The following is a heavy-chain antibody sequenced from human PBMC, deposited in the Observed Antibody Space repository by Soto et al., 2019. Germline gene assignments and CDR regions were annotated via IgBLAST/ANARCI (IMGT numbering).Heavy chain of an antibody. V-gene: IGHV5-51*03. Sequence: EVQLVQSGAEVKKPGESLTISCKGSGYDFSSYWIAWVRQMPGKGLEWMGIIYSGDSESRHSPSFQGQVTFSADKSTTTAYLQWSSLKASDTAIYYCARRGRDAFWGPFYYFDYWGQGTLVTVSS. J-gene: IGHJ4*02. D-gene: IGHD3-16*01. CDR2: IYSGDSES. CDR1: GYDFSSYW. CDR3: ARRGRDAFWGPFYYFDY.